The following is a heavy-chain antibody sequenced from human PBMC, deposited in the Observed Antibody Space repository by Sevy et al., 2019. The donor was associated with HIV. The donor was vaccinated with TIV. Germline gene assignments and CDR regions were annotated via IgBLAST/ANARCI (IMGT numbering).Heavy chain of an antibody. V-gene: IGHV4-61*01. CDR2: IFDSGST. CDR1: GGSVTSDSYY. D-gene: IGHD4-17*01. J-gene: IGHJ4*02. CDR3: ARYRSPYGDYATGSFDS. Sequence: SETRSLTCSVSGGSVTSDSYYWSWIRQPPGKGLEWIASIFDSGSTNYNSSLKSRVTMSVDTSKNQFSLRVSAVTAADTAVYYCARYRSPYGDYATGSFDSWGQGTLVTVSS.